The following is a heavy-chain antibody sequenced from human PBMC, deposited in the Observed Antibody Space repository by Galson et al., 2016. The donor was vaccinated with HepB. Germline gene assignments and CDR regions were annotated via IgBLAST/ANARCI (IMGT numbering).Heavy chain of an antibody. Sequence: SETLSLTCAVFGASISSGNWWSWVRQPPGKGLEWIGEIYHSGNTIYNPSLKSPVTISVDKSKNQLSLKVNSVTAADTAVYYCARQRNDRDSYGLEYWGQGTLVTVSS. V-gene: IGHV4-4*02. J-gene: IGHJ4*02. CDR3: ARQRNDRDSYGLEY. CDR2: IYHSGNT. D-gene: IGHD5-18*01. CDR1: GASISSGNW.